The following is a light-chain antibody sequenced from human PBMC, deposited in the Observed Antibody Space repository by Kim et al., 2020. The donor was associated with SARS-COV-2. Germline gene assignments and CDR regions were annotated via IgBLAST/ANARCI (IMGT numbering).Light chain of an antibody. V-gene: IGKV1-33*01. CDR1: QDIRNY. Sequence: ASVGERVTITCQASQDIRNYLNWYQQKPGKAPKLLIYDASKLETGVPSRFSGSGSGTDFTLTISSLQPEDIATYYCQQFDNLPMFTFGRGTKLEI. CDR2: DAS. J-gene: IGKJ2*01. CDR3: QQFDNLPMFT.